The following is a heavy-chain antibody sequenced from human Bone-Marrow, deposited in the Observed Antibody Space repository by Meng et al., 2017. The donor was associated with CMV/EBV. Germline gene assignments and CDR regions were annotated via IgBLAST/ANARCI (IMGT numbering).Heavy chain of an antibody. Sequence: GGSLRLSCAASGFTFSSYWMSWVRQAPGKGLEWVANIKQDGSEKYYVDSVKGRFTISRDNAKNSLYLQMNSLRAEDTAVYYCARDYCSSTSCYYYYYYYGMDVWGQGTTVTVSS. CDR1: GFTFSSYW. V-gene: IGHV3-7*01. CDR2: IKQDGSEK. CDR3: ARDYCSSTSCYYYYYYYGMDV. D-gene: IGHD2-2*01. J-gene: IGHJ6*02.